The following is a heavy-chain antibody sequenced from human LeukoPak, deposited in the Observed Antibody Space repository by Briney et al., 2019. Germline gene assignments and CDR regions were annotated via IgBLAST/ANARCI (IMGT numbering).Heavy chain of an antibody. D-gene: IGHD2-2*01. CDR2: INHSGST. CDR1: GGSFTGNY. CDR3: ARVPAASWFDP. J-gene: IGHJ5*02. Sequence: SEPLSPTCAVYGGSFTGNYWSWIPQPPGKGREWIGEINHSGSTNYNPSLKSRATISVDTSTNQISLKLSSVTAADTAVYYCARVPAASWFDPWGQGTLVTVSS. V-gene: IGHV4-34*01.